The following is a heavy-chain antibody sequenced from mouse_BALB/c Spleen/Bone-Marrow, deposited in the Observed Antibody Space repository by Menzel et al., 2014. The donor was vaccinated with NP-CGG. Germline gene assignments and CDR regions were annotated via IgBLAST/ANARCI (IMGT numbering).Heavy chain of an antibody. Sequence: EVKLVESGGGLVQPGGSLKLSCAASGFDFSRYWMSWVRQAPGKGLEWIGEINPDCSTINYTPSLKDKFIISRDNAKNTLYLQMSKVRSEDTALYYCARLYYYGNFAYWGQGTTLTVSS. D-gene: IGHD1-1*01. J-gene: IGHJ2*01. CDR1: GFDFSRYW. V-gene: IGHV4-1*02. CDR2: INPDCSTI. CDR3: ARLYYYGNFAY.